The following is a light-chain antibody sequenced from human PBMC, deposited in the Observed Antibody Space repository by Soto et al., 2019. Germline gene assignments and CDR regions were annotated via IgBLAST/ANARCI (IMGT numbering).Light chain of an antibody. Sequence: EVVMTQSPATLSVSPGERATLSCRASQSVTSNYLAWYQQKPGQAPRLLIYGISSRATGVPDRFSGSGSGTDFTLTISRLEPEDFAVYYCQQYTDWPLTFGQGTKVE. CDR3: QQYTDWPLT. CDR2: GIS. V-gene: IGKV3-20*01. CDR1: QSVTSNY. J-gene: IGKJ1*01.